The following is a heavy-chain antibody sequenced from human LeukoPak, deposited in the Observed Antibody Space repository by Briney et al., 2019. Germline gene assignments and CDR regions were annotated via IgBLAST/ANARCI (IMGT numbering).Heavy chain of an antibody. CDR2: IYYSGST. V-gene: IGHV4-59*01. D-gene: IGHD6-19*01. J-gene: IGHJ4*02. CDR1: GGSISSYY. Sequence: PSETLSLTCTVSGGSISSYYWSWIRQPPGKGLEWIGYIYYSGSTNYNPSLKSRVTTSVDTSKNQFSLKLNSVTAADTAVYYCASSSVAGTYYWGQGTLVTVSS. CDR3: ASSSVAGTYY.